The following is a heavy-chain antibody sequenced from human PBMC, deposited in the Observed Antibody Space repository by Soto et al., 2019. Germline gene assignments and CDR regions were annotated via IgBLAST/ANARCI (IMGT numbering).Heavy chain of an antibody. J-gene: IGHJ4*02. Sequence: EVQLVESGGGLVKPGGSLRLSCAASGFTFSDYSMNWARQAPGKGLEWVSSISSGGSFRYYADSLKGRFIISRDNATNSLYLQMNSLRAEDTAVYYCARAPYCSGGSCYSDYWGQGTLVTVSS. CDR3: ARAPYCSGGSCYSDY. V-gene: IGHV3-21*01. D-gene: IGHD2-15*01. CDR1: GFTFSDYS. CDR2: ISSGGSFR.